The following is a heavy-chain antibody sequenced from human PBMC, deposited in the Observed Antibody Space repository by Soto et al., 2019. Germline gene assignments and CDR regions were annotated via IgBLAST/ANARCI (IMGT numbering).Heavy chain of an antibody. V-gene: IGHV3-23*01. CDR1: GFGFTFSTSA. CDR3: AKDRLAGNFDY. CDR2: FRESGGTT. J-gene: IGHJ4*02. Sequence: HPGGSLRLSCAASGFGFTFSTSAMSWVRQAPGKGLEWVSTFRESGGTTHYANSVKGRFTISRDTSKNMLYLQMNSLRAEDTAIYYCAKDRLAGNFDYWGQGTQVTVSS.